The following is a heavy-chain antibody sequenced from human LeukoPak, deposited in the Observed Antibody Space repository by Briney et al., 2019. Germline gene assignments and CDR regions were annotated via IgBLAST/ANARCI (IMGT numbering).Heavy chain of an antibody. D-gene: IGHD4-17*01. J-gene: IGHJ3*02. Sequence: PSETLSLTCAVYGGSFSGYYWSWIRQPPGKGLEWIGEINHSGSTNYNPSLKSRVTISVDTSKNQFSLKLSSVTAADTAVYYCAFLAGDYGDYGDGGAFDIWGQGTMVTVSS. V-gene: IGHV4-34*01. CDR3: AFLAGDYGDYGDGGAFDI. CDR1: GGSFSGYY. CDR2: INHSGST.